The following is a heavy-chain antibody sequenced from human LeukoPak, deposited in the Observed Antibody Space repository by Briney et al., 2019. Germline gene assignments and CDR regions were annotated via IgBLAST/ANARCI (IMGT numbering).Heavy chain of an antibody. D-gene: IGHD5-12*01. Sequence: PGGSLRLSCAASGFTVSSNYMNWVRQAPGKGLEWVSVIYSGGSTYYADSVKGRFTISRDNSKNTLYLQMNSLRAEDTAVYYCAKDLRGYSGYAWWGMSGSYPATPDYWGQGTLVTVSS. CDR3: AKDLRGYSGYAWWGMSGSYPATPDY. CDR2: IYSGGST. V-gene: IGHV3-53*05. CDR1: GFTVSSNY. J-gene: IGHJ4*02.